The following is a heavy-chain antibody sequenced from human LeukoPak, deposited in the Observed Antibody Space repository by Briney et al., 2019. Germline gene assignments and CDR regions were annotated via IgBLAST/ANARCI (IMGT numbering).Heavy chain of an antibody. D-gene: IGHD3-10*01. Sequence: SETLSLTCTVSGGSISSSSYYWSWIRQPPGKGLEWIGEINHSGSTNYNPSLKSRVTISVDTSKNQFSLKLSSVTAADTAVYYCARGSVKRITRFRGYFQHWGQGTLVTVSS. CDR3: ARGSVKRITRFRGYFQH. CDR1: GGSISSSSYY. V-gene: IGHV4-39*07. CDR2: INHSGST. J-gene: IGHJ1*01.